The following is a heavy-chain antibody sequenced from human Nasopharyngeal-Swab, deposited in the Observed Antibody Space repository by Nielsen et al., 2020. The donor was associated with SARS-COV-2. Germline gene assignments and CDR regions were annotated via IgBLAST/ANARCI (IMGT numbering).Heavy chain of an antibody. J-gene: IGHJ4*02. CDR3: ARALEYSSSSWDY. Sequence: GGSLRLSCAASGFTFNSHGMHWVRQAPGKGLEWVAVISFDGSKKYYADSVKGRFTISRDNSKNTLYLQMNSLRAEDTAVYYCARALEYSSSSWDYWGQGTLVTVSS. V-gene: IGHV3-30*03. D-gene: IGHD6-6*01. CDR2: ISFDGSKK. CDR1: GFTFNSHG.